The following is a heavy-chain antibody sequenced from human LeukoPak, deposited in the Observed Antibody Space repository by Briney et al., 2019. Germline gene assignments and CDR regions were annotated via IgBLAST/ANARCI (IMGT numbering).Heavy chain of an antibody. J-gene: IGHJ4*02. CDR2: IIPIFGTA. V-gene: IGHV1-69*05. D-gene: IGHD1-26*01. CDR1: GGTFSSYA. CDR3: ARDPPEYSGSYYGY. Sequence: SVKVSCKASGGTFSSYAISWVRQAPGQGLEWMGRIIPIFGTANYAQKFQGRVTIATDESTSTAYMELSSLRSEDTAVYYCARDPPEYSGSYYGYWGQGTLVTVSS.